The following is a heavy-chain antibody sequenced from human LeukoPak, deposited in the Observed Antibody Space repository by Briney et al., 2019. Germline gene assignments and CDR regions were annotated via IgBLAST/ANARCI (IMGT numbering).Heavy chain of an antibody. J-gene: IGHJ5*02. D-gene: IGHD5-18*01. Sequence: PSETLSLTCTVSGASMGSYSWSWIRQPPGKGLEWIGYIYYSGTTKYNPSLMSRVTISLDTSKNQFSLKLSSVTAADTAVYFCARDLGGAIVTSWFDPWGQGTLVTVSS. V-gene: IGHV4-59*01. CDR2: IYYSGTT. CDR1: GASMGSYS. CDR3: ARDLGGAIVTSWFDP.